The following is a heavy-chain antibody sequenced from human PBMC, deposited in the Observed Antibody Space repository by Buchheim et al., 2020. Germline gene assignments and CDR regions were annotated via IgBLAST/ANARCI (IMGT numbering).Heavy chain of an antibody. V-gene: IGHV4-34*01. J-gene: IGHJ4*02. D-gene: IGHD1-14*01. CDR1: GGSFSDYY. CDR2: IHQRGST. CDR3: ARGPGARRTLDY. Sequence: QVQLQQWGAGLLKPSETLSLTCAVYGGSFSDYYWNWIRQLPEKGLEWIGEIHQRGSTKYNPSLKSRATMSVDASKNQFSRSVTSVTAADTAVYYCARGPGARRTLDYWGQGTL.